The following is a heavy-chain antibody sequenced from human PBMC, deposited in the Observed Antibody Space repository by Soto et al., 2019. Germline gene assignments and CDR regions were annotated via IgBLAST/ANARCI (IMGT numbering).Heavy chain of an antibody. CDR1: GYTFINHA. CDR3: ARGFQGTFDV. D-gene: IGHD3-3*01. J-gene: IGHJ3*01. V-gene: IGHV1-3*01. CDR2: INDGRGDT. Sequence: ASVKVSCKTSGYTFINHAIHWVRQAPGQSLEWMGWINDGRGDTRYSQKYQGRVTITRDTSASTANMELTNLRSEDTAVFYCARGFQGTFDVWGQGTKVTVSS.